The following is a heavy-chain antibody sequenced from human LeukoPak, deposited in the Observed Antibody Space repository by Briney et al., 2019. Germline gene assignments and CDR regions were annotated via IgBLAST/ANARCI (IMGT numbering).Heavy chain of an antibody. CDR2: ISGSGGST. V-gene: IGHV3-23*01. Sequence: GRSLRLSCAASGFTFDDYAMHWVRQAPGKGLEWVSAISGSGGSTYYADSVKGRFTISRDNSKNTLYLQMNSLRTEDTAVYYCAKDTRYSGSYYFVFDYWGQGTLVTVSS. CDR3: AKDTRYSGSYYFVFDY. D-gene: IGHD1-26*01. CDR1: GFTFDDYA. J-gene: IGHJ4*02.